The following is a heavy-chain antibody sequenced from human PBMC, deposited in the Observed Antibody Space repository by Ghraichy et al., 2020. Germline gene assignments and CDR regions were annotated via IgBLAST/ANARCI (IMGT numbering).Heavy chain of an antibody. D-gene: IGHD2-15*01. CDR3: ARAPGADCSGGSCYIDY. Sequence: GGSLRLSCAASGFNFRSYSMNWVRQAPGKGLEWVSYISSISSTIYYAGSVKGRFTIPRDNAKNSLFLQMNSLRNEDTAVYHCARAPGADCSGGSCYIDYWGQGTLVAVSS. CDR1: GFNFRSYS. J-gene: IGHJ4*02. CDR2: ISSISSTI. V-gene: IGHV3-48*02.